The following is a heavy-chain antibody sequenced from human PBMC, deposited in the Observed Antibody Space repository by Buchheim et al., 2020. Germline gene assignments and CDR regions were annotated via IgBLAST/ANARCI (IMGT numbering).Heavy chain of an antibody. V-gene: IGHV3-74*01. J-gene: IGHJ4*02. Sequence: EVQLVDSGGGLVQPGGSLRLSCAASGFTFSSYWMHWVRQAPGKGPVWVSRINTDGTDTSYADSVKGRFTISSDNPRNPLYLQMNSREAEDTAVYFCARGGTSGSLDYWGQGTL. D-gene: IGHD3-10*01. CDR2: INTDGTDT. CDR1: GFTFSSYW. CDR3: ARGGTSGSLDY.